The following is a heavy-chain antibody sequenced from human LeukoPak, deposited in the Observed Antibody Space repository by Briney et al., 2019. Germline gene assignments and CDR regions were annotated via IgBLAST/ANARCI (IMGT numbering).Heavy chain of an antibody. V-gene: IGHV1-18*01. Sequence: ASVKVSCKASGYTFTSYGISWVRQAPGQGPEWMGWISAYNGNTNYAQKLQGRVTMTTDTSTSTAYMELRSLRSDDTAVYYCAREGVIVVVPAANYYYYGMDVWGQGTTVTVSS. J-gene: IGHJ6*02. CDR2: ISAYNGNT. D-gene: IGHD2-2*01. CDR3: AREGVIVVVPAANYYYYGMDV. CDR1: GYTFTSYG.